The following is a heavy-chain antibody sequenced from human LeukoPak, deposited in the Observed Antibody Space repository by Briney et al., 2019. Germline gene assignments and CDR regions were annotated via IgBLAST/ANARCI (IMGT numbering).Heavy chain of an antibody. J-gene: IGHJ4*02. CDR3: VHRTIFTGHWNEGPFDY. Sequence: SGPTLVKPTQALALTCTFSGFSLSTGGEGVGWIRQPPGKALEWLTFIYWDDDKRYSPSLKNRLTITKDTSKNQVLLTMTNMDPVDTGTYYCVHRTIFTGHWNEGPFDYWGQGTLVTVSS. D-gene: IGHD3-9*01. V-gene: IGHV2-5*02. CDR2: IYWDDDK. CDR1: GFSLSTGGEG.